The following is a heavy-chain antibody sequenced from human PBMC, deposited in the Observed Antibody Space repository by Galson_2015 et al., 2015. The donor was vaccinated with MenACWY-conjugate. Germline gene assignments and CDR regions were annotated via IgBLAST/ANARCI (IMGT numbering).Heavy chain of an antibody. CDR2: ISAYNGYT. CDR1: GYRFNSYG. D-gene: IGHD3-16*01. Sequence: SVKVSCKASGYRFNSYGISWVRQAPGQGLEWMGWISAYNGYTNYAQRFLARVTTTTDTSTSTAYMELRSLTSDDTAVYYCARHMGGSYSHAMDVWDHGTTVTVSS. CDR3: ARHMGGSYSHAMDV. J-gene: IGHJ6*02. V-gene: IGHV1-18*01.